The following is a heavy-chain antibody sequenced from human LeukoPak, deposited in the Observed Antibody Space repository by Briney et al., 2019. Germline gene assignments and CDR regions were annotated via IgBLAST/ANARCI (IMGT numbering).Heavy chain of an antibody. CDR1: GYSFTGYY. J-gene: IGHJ6*03. CDR2: INPNNGGT. CDR3: AREGEDLNYYMDV. Sequence: ASVKVSCRASGYSFTGYYIHWVRQAPGQGLEWMGWINPNNGGTDYAQKFRGRVTMTRATSISTAYVELSSLRSDDTAVYYCAREGEDLNYYMDVWGKGTTVTISS. V-gene: IGHV1-2*02.